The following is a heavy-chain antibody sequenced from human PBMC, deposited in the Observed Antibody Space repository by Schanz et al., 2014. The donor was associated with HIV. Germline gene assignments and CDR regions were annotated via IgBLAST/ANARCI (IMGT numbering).Heavy chain of an antibody. CDR2: ISYDGRNK. Sequence: QVQLVESGGGVVQPGRSLRLSCVASGFNFNSYGMHWVRQAPGKGLEWVSVISYDGRNKLYADSVKGRFTISRDNSKNTLNLQMKSLRAEDTAVYYCAKDRNFYDSKYRGKGNYYYYYGMDVWGQGTTVTVSS. J-gene: IGHJ6*02. V-gene: IGHV3-30*18. CDR3: AKDRNFYDSKYRGKGNYYYYYGMDV. CDR1: GFNFNSYG. D-gene: IGHD3-22*01.